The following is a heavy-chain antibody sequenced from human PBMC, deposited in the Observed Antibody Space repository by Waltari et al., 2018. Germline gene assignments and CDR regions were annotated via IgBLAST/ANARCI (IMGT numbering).Heavy chain of an antibody. CDR1: GLPSSRYS. CDR3: ASQIVGATGY. Sequence: EVQLVESGGGLVQPGGSLSVSCASSGLPSSRYSMTWVRQAPGKGLEWVSYISSSSSTIYYADSVKGRFTISRDNAKNSLYLQMNSLRDEDTAVYYCASQIVGATGYWGQGTLVTVSS. D-gene: IGHD1-26*01. CDR2: ISSSSSTI. J-gene: IGHJ4*02. V-gene: IGHV3-48*02.